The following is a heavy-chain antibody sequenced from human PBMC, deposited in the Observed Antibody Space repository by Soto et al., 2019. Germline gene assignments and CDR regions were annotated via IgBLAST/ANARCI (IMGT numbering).Heavy chain of an antibody. Sequence: GGSLRLSCAASGFTFSSYAMSWVRQAPGKGLEWVSAISGSGGSTYYADSVKGRVTITRDTSASTAYMELSSLRSEDTAVYYCARAGGGGYNRNWFDPWGQGTLVTVSS. CDR1: GFTFSSYA. CDR3: ARAGGGGYNRNWFDP. J-gene: IGHJ5*02. V-gene: IGHV3-23*01. CDR2: ISGSGGST. D-gene: IGHD5-12*01.